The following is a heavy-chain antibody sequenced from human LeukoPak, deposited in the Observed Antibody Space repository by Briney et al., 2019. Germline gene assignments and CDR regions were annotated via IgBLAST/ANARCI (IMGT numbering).Heavy chain of an antibody. D-gene: IGHD3-22*01. CDR3: ARDPLGYDSSGYYDY. J-gene: IGHJ4*02. CDR2: INGDGSST. V-gene: IGHV3-74*01. CDR1: GFTFSSHW. Sequence: QPGGSLRLSCAASGFTFSSHWMHWVRQAPGKGLVWVSRINGDGSSTSYADSVKGRFTISRDNAKNTMYLQMNSLRAEDTAVYYCARDPLGYDSSGYYDYWGQGTLVTVSS.